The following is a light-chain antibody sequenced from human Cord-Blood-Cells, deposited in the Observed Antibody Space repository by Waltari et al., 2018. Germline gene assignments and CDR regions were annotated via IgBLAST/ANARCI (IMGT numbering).Light chain of an antibody. V-gene: IGLV2-8*01. CDR2: EVS. CDR1: SRDVGGYNY. J-gene: IGLJ3*02. Sequence: QSALTQPPSASGSPGQSVTISCTGTSRDVGGYNYVSWYQQHPGKAPKLMIYEVSKRPSGVPDRFSSAKAGNTASLTVSWLQAEDEADYYCSSYAGSNNWVFGGGTKLTVL. CDR3: SSYAGSNNWV.